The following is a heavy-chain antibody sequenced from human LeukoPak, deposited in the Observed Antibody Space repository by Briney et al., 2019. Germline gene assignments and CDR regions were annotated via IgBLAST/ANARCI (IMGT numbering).Heavy chain of an antibody. Sequence: GASVKVSCKASGYTFTSYGISWVRQAPGQGLEWLGGIIPIFGTANYAQKFQGRVTITADESTSTAYMELSSLRSDDTAVYYCAAVTIAVAEHYYWGQGTLVTVSS. CDR3: AAVTIAVAEHYY. CDR1: GYTFTSYG. CDR2: IIPIFGTA. D-gene: IGHD6-19*01. V-gene: IGHV1-69*13. J-gene: IGHJ4*02.